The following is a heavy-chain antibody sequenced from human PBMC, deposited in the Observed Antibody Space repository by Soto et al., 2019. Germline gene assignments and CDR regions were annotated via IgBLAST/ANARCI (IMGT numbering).Heavy chain of an antibody. V-gene: IGHV3-23*01. Sequence: GGSLRLSCAASGFTFSSYAMSWVRQAPGKGLEWVSAISGSGGSTYYADSVRGRFTISRDNSKNTLYLQMNSLRAEDTAVYYCAKGPHRGHAFDIWGQGTMVTVSS. CDR3: AKGPHRGHAFDI. CDR1: GFTFSSYA. J-gene: IGHJ3*02. CDR2: ISGSGGST.